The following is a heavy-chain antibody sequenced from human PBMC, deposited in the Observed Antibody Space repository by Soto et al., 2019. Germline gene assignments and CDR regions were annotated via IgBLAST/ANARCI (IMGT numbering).Heavy chain of an antibody. V-gene: IGHV4-31*03. D-gene: IGHD6-6*01. J-gene: IGHJ5*02. Sequence: QVQLQESGPGLVKPSQTLSLTCTVSGGSISSGGYYWSWIRQHPGKGLEWIGYIYYSGSTYYNPSLKSRVTIPVDTSKNQFSLKLSSVTAADTAVYYCARVGLDSRSSAPNWFDPWGQGTLVTVSS. CDR1: GGSISSGGYY. CDR3: ARVGLDSRSSAPNWFDP. CDR2: IYYSGST.